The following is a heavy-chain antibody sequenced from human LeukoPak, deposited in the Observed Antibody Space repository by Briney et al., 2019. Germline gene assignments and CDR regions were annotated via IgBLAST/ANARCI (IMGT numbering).Heavy chain of an antibody. CDR2: IKQDGSEK. J-gene: IGHJ4*02. V-gene: IGHV3-7*01. CDR1: GFTSSSYW. Sequence: GGSLRLSCAASGFTSSSYWMSWVRQAPGKGLEWVANIKQDGSEKYYVDSVKGRFTISRDSAKSLLYLQMNSLRAEDTAVYYCARVQVVRGVRTNFDYWGQGTLVTVSS. D-gene: IGHD3-10*01. CDR3: ARVQVVRGVRTNFDY.